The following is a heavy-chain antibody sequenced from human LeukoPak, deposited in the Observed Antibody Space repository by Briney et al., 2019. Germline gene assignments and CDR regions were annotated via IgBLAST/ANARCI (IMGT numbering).Heavy chain of an antibody. D-gene: IGHD3-16*01. V-gene: IGHV3-7*03. J-gene: IGHJ4*02. CDR3: AREVRGDYFDF. CDR2: IKQDGSEK. CDR1: GFTFSSYW. Sequence: GGSLRLSCAASGFTFSSYWMSWIRQAPGKGLEWVANIKQDGSEKYYVDSVKGRFTISRDNAKNSLYLQMNSLRADDTAVYYCAREVRGDYFDFWGQGTLVTVSS.